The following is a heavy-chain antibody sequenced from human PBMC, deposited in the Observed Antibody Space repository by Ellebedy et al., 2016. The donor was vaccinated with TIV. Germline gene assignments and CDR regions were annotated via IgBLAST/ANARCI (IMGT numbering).Heavy chain of an antibody. D-gene: IGHD5-12*01. V-gene: IGHV3-30*03. J-gene: IGHJ4*02. CDR3: VRAPRGQYYFDY. CDR2: ISFDGSNK. CDR1: GFTFSTYG. Sequence: GESLKISXAASGFTFSTYGMHWVRQAPGKGLEWVAVISFDGSNKFYADSVKGRFTISRDNSKNTVYLEMNSLRAEDTAIYYCVRAPRGQYYFDYWGQGILVTVSS.